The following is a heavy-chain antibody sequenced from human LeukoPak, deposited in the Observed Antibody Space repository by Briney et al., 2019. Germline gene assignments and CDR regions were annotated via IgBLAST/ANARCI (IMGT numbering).Heavy chain of an antibody. J-gene: IGHJ4*02. CDR3: AREFPRASDFDY. D-gene: IGHD1-26*01. CDR1: GYTFTGYY. V-gene: IGHV1-2*02. Sequence: GASVKVSCKASGYTFTGYYMHWVRQAPGQGLEWMGWIYPNSGGTGYAQKFQGRVTMTWDTSITTAYMELNRLTSDDTAVYYCAREFPRASDFDYWGQGSLVTVSS. CDR2: IYPNSGGT.